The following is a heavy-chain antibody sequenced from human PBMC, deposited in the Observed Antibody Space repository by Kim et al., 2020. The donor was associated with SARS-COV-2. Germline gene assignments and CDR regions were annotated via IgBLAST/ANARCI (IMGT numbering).Heavy chain of an antibody. CDR3: ARGAIFGLVPMPHDFDY. J-gene: IGHJ4*02. CDR1: GYTFTNYG. D-gene: IGHD3-3*01. V-gene: IGHV1-18*01. Sequence: ASVKVSCKASGYTFTNYGINWVRQAPGQGLEWMGWISAYNGNTNYAQKLQGRVTMTTDKSTSTVYMELRSLRSDDTAVYYCARGAIFGLVPMPHDFDYWGQGTLVTVSS. CDR2: ISAYNGNT.